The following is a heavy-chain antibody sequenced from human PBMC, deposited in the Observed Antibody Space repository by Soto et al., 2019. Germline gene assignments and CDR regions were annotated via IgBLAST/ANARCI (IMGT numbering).Heavy chain of an antibody. Sequence: GASVKVSCKASGYTFTSYAMNWVRQAPGQGLEWMGWINTNTGNPTYAQGFTGRFVFSLDTSVSTAYLQICSLKAEDTAVYYCARDRWGLRRIAVAGMGLPYWFDPWGQGTLVTVSS. D-gene: IGHD6-19*01. J-gene: IGHJ5*02. CDR1: GYTFTSYA. V-gene: IGHV7-4-1*01. CDR3: ARDRWGLRRIAVAGMGLPYWFDP. CDR2: INTNTGNP.